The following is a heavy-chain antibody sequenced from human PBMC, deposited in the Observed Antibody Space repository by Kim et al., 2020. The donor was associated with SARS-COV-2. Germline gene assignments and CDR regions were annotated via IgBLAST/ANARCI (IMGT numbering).Heavy chain of an antibody. CDR1: GFTFSIYV. CDR2: ISGNGGGT. CDR3: AKSGLVSRTYFPYYFDS. V-gene: IGHV3-23*01. D-gene: IGHD3-10*01. Sequence: GGSLRPSCEASGFTFSIYVMSWVRQTPGKGLEWVSAISGNGGGTYYADSVKGRFTISRDSSKNTLSLQMDSLRAEDTAVYYCAKSGLVSRTYFPYYFDSWGQGTLVTVSS. J-gene: IGHJ4*02.